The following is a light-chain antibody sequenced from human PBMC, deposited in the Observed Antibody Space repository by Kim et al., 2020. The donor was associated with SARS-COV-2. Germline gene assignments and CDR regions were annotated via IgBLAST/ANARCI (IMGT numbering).Light chain of an antibody. CDR3: QQYDNVPYT. CDR2: GTS. CDR1: QDISNY. J-gene: IGKJ2*01. V-gene: IGKV1-33*01. Sequence: SASVGDRVTITCQSSQDISNYLNWYQQKSGKAPKLLINGTSNLQTGVPSRFSGSGSGTDFTFIVSSLQPEDVATYYCQQYDNVPYTFGQGTNLDI.